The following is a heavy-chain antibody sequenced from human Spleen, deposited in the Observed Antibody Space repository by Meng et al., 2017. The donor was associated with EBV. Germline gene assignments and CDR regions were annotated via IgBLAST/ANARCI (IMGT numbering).Heavy chain of an antibody. CDR1: GGSISSGDYY. J-gene: IGHJ5*02. CDR2: IYYSGST. CDR3: ARDRKHYGERGWFDP. V-gene: IGHV4-30-4*01. D-gene: IGHD4-17*01. Sequence: QLQESGPGLVQPSQTLSLTCTVSGGSISSGDYYWSWIRQPPGKGLEWIGYIYYSGSTYSNASLKSRVTISIDRSKNQFFLKLSSVTAADTAVYYCARDRKHYGERGWFDPWGQGTLVTVAS.